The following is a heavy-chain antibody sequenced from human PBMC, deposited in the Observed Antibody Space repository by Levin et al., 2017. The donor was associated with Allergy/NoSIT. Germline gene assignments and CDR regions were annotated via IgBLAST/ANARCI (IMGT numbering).Heavy chain of an antibody. CDR1: GGSINSYY. J-gene: IGHJ3*02. Sequence: PGGSLRLSCTVSGGSINSYYWSWIRQPPGKGLEWIGYIYYNGNTNYNPSLKSRVTISVDTFKNQFSLKLSSVTAADTAVYYCTRDVTFIDAFEIWGQGRMVTVSS. CDR2: IYYNGNT. CDR3: TRDVTFIDAFEI. V-gene: IGHV4-59*01.